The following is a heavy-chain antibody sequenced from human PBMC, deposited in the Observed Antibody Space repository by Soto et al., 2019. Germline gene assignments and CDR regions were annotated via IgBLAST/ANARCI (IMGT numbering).Heavy chain of an antibody. Sequence: SGPTVVNPTQTLTLTCTLSGFSLSTSEMRVSWIRQPPGKALEWLARIDWDDDKFYSTSLKTRLTISKDTSKNQVVLTMTNMDPVDTATYYCAREGGYNYGPGFFDYWGQGTLVTVSS. J-gene: IGHJ4*02. CDR1: GFSLSTSEMR. D-gene: IGHD5-18*01. V-gene: IGHV2-70*04. CDR3: AREGGYNYGPGFFDY. CDR2: IDWDDDK.